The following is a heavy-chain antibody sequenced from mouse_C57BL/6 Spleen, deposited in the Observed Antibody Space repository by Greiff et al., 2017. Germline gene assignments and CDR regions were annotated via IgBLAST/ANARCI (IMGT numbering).Heavy chain of an antibody. CDR2: IYPGDGDT. CDR1: GYAFSSSW. D-gene: IGHD1-1*01. J-gene: IGHJ1*03. Sequence: QVHVKQSGPELVKPGASVKISCKASGYAFSSSWMNWVKQRPGKGLEWIGRIYPGDGDTNYNGKFKGKATLTADKSSSTAYMQLSSLTSEDAAVYFCARRRGLLLDVWGTGTTVTVSS. V-gene: IGHV1-82*01. CDR3: ARRRGLLLDV.